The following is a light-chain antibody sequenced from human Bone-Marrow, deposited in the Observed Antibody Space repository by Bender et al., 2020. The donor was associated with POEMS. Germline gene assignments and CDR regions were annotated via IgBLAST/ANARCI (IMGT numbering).Light chain of an antibody. CDR1: KLGEEY. Sequence: SYELTQPPSVSVSPGQTATITCSGEKLGEEYACWYQQKPGQSPVVVIYQDTKRPSGVSNRFSGSKSGNTASLTISGLQAEDEADYYCSSCTNSSTPVIFGGGTKLTVL. V-gene: IGLV3-1*01. J-gene: IGLJ2*01. CDR2: QDT. CDR3: SSCTNSSTPVI.